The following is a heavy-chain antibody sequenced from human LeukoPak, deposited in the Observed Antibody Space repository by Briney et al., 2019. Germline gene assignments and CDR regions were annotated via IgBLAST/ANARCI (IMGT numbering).Heavy chain of an antibody. D-gene: IGHD6-19*01. CDR1: GYSISSGYY. CDR3: ARGQWLGYFDY. V-gene: IGHV4-4*07. J-gene: IGHJ4*02. CDR2: IYTSGST. Sequence: SETLSLTCTVSGYSISSGYYWGWIRQPAGKGLEWIGRIYTSGSTNYNPSLKSRVTMSVDTSKNQFSLKLSSVTAADTAVYYCARGQWLGYFDYWGQGTLVTVSS.